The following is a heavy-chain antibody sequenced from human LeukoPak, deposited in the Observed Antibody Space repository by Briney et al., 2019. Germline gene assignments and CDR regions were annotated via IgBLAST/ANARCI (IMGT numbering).Heavy chain of an antibody. CDR3: ATYGSGSYYRRAFDY. J-gene: IGHJ4*02. V-gene: IGHV3-23*01. D-gene: IGHD3-10*01. CDR2: ITISGATT. CDR1: GFTFSSYA. Sequence: GGSLRLSCAASGFTFSSYAMSWVRQAPGKGLEWVSSITISGATTYYADSVKGRLTISRDNSKTTLYLQMNSLRAEDTAVYYCATYGSGSYYRRAFDYWGQGTLVTVSS.